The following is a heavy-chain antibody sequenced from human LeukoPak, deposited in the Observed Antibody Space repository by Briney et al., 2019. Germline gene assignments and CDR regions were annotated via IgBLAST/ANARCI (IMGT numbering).Heavy chain of an antibody. CDR2: ISGSGGST. J-gene: IGHJ3*01. Sequence: PGGSLRLSCAASGFTFSSYAMSWVSQAPGKGLEWVSAISGSGGSTYYADSVKGRFTISRDNSKNTLYLQMNSLRAEDTAVYYCANSITIHRGQLWGQGTMVTVSS. D-gene: IGHD3-10*01. CDR1: GFTFSSYA. CDR3: ANSITIHRGQL. V-gene: IGHV3-23*01.